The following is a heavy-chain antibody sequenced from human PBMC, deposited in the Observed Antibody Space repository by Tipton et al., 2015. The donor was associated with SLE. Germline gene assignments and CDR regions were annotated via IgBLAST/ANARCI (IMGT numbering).Heavy chain of an antibody. J-gene: IGHJ3*02. Sequence: SLRLSCAASGFTFSTYVMTWVRQAPGKGLEWVSSISGSGGSTYYADSVRGRFTISRDNSKNTVSLQMNSLRAGDTALYYCAKNHDVLTGYYLDAFDIWGPGTVVTVSS. D-gene: IGHD3-9*01. CDR1: GFTFSTYV. CDR3: AKNHDVLTGYYLDAFDI. V-gene: IGHV3-23*01. CDR2: ISGSGGST.